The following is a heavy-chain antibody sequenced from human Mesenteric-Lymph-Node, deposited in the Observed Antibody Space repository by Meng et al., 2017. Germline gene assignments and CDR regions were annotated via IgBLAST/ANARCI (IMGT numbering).Heavy chain of an antibody. CDR2: VYQSDNT. V-gene: IGHV4-30-2*06. CDR1: GCSIASGGES. Sequence: QLPLQESGPTLGNTTQTLALPCCVSGCSIASGGESGSWIRQSPGKALEWIVYVYQSDNTCHNPSLKSRVTISVDRSKNQFSLKMTYVTAADTAVYYCASRLGGLQTYYFDNWGQGTLVTVSS. J-gene: IGHJ4*02. D-gene: IGHD2-15*01. CDR3: ASRLGGLQTYYFDN.